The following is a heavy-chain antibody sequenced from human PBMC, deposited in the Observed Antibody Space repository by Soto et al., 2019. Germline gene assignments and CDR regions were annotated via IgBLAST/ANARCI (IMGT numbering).Heavy chain of an antibody. Sequence: PVGSLRLSCAASGFTFSTYAMSWVRQAPGRGLEWVSGISGSGGTTYYADSVKGRFTISRDNSKNTLYLLMNSLRAEDTAVYYCAKQIQGGMSYDAFDIWGQGTMVTVSS. CDR1: GFTFSTYA. V-gene: IGHV3-23*01. CDR2: ISGSGGTT. J-gene: IGHJ3*02. D-gene: IGHD3-16*01. CDR3: AKQIQGGMSYDAFDI.